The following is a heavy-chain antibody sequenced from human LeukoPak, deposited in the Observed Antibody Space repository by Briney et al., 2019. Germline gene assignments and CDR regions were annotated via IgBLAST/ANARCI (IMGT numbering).Heavy chain of an antibody. CDR2: ISYDGSNK. V-gene: IGHV3-30-3*01. CDR3: ARSLYYSESSGFDY. CDR1: GFTFSSYA. D-gene: IGHD3-22*01. Sequence: QPGGSLRLSCAASGFTFSSYAMHWVRQARGKGLEWVAVISYDGSNKYYADSVKGRFTISRDNSKNTLYLQLNSLRAEDTAVYYCARSLYYSESSGFDYWGQGTLVTVSS. J-gene: IGHJ4*02.